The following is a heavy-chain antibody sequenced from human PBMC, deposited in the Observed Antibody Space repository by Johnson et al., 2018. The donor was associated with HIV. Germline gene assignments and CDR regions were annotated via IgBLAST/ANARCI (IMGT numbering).Heavy chain of an antibody. V-gene: IGHV3-74*01. D-gene: IGHD2-2*02. CDR3: AKDGNCSSTSCYNDAFDI. J-gene: IGHJ3*02. Sequence: EVQLVESGGGLVQPGGSLRLSCAASGFTVSSNYMSWVRQAPGKGLEWVSRINSGGSSTNYADSVKGRFTISRDNAKNTLYLQMNSLRAEDTAVYYCAKDGNCSSTSCYNDAFDIWGQGTMVTVS. CDR1: GFTVSSNY. CDR2: INSGGSST.